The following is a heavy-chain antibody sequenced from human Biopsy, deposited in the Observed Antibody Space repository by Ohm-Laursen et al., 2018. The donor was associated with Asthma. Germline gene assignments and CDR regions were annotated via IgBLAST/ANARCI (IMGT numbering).Heavy chain of an antibody. Sequence: SLRLSCAASGFTVSSNGMSWVRQAPGKGLEWVALISYDGSNQYYADSVKGRFTISRDNSKNTLYLQMNSLRAEDTAVYYCARKGNGWNGCDYWGQGTLVTVSS. D-gene: IGHD1-1*01. V-gene: IGHV3-30*03. CDR2: ISYDGSNQ. J-gene: IGHJ4*02. CDR1: GFTVSSNG. CDR3: ARKGNGWNGCDY.